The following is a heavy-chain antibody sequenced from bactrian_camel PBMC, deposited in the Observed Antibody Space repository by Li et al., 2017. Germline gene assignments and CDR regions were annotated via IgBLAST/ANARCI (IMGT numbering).Heavy chain of an antibody. CDR2: ISAGDVT. CDR3: AAGEVDSGLSTCSDFAY. Sequence: HVQLVESGGGSVQTGGSLRLSCSGSGVTLSTYSMGWFRQAPGKEREGVAGISAGDVTIYADSVKRRFTISQDTAKNTVYLQMNSLEPEDTAMYYCAAGEVDSGLSTCSDFAYWGQGTQVTVS. D-gene: IGHD5*01. V-gene: IGHV3S53*01. CDR1: GVTLSTYS. J-gene: IGHJ6*01.